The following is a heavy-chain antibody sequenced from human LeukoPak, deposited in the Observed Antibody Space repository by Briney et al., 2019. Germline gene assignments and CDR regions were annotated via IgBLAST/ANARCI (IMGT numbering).Heavy chain of an antibody. CDR2: ISSSGSTI. CDR3: AGVGLGYTPSDY. D-gene: IGHD3/OR15-3a*01. Sequence: KSGGSLRLSCAASEFTFSDYYMSWIRQAPGKGLEWVSYISSSGSTIYYADSVKGRFTISGDNAKNSLYLQMNSLRADETAVYYCAGVGLGYTPSDYWGQGTLVTVSS. CDR1: EFTFSDYY. J-gene: IGHJ4*02. V-gene: IGHV3-11*01.